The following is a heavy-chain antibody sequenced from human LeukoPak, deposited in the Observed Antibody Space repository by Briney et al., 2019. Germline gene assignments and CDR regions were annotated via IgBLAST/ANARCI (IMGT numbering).Heavy chain of an antibody. CDR3: ARDWDSGSYYFDY. J-gene: IGHJ4*02. D-gene: IGHD1-26*01. CDR2: ISSSSSYI. CDR1: GFTFSSYS. Sequence: PGGSLRLSCAASGFTFSSYSMKWLRQAPGKGLEWVSSISSSSSYIYYADSVKGRFTISRDNAKNSLYLQMNSLRAEDTAVYYCARDWDSGSYYFDYWGQGTLVTVSS. V-gene: IGHV3-21*01.